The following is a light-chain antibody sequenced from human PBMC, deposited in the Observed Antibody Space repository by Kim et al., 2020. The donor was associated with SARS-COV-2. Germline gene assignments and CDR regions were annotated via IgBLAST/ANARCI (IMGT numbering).Light chain of an antibody. CDR2: NGS. J-gene: IGKJ4*01. CDR3: QQRNNWPFT. V-gene: IGKV3-11*01. Sequence: LSPGERATRSCRASQSVSGYLAWYQQKPGQAPRLFIVNGSQRATGIPARFSGSWSGTDFTLTISSLEPEDFAVYYCQQRNNWPFTFGEGTKVDIK. CDR1: QSVSGY.